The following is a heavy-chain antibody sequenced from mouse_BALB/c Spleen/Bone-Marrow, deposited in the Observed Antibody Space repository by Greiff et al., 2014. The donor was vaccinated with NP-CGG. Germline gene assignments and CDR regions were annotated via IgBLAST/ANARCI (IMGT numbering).Heavy chain of an antibody. CDR2: ILPESGRA. V-gene: IGHV1-9*01. CDR1: GYKFRSYW. CDR3: ASNYGSNYVY. J-gene: IGHJ2*01. Sequence: QVQLQQSGAELMKPGASVKVSCKATGYKFRSYWIEWLNQRPGHGLEWIGEILPESGRANYNEKFKGKATFTADTSSNTAYMQLSSLTSEDSSFYYCASNYGSNYVYWGQGTALTVPS. D-gene: IGHD2-5*01.